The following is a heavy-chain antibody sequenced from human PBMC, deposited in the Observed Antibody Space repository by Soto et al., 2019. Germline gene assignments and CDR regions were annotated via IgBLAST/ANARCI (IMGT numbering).Heavy chain of an antibody. CDR2: ISDDGSNT. Sequence: GGSLRLSCAASGFTFSRHTMHWVRQAPGKGLEWVAAISDDGSNTYYADSVKGRFTISRDNSKNTLYLQMNSLRSEDTAVHHCTRDGSYLIDYCGQGTQVTVSS. J-gene: IGHJ4*02. CDR1: GFTFSRHT. D-gene: IGHD2-2*03. CDR3: TRDGSYLIDY. V-gene: IGHV3-30-3*01.